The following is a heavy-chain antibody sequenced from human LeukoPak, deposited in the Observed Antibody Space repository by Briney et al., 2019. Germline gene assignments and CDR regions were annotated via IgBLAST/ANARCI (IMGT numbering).Heavy chain of an antibody. Sequence: GASLRLSCAASRLSFNKYAMDWVRQAQSKGLEWVAIISKDGSMRYYADSVKGRFTVSRDNSNNAVYLQMNSLKSEDTAVYYCAGEKFDIWGQGTMVTVSA. CDR1: RLSFNKYA. V-gene: IGHV3-30*04. CDR2: ISKDGSMR. J-gene: IGHJ3*02. CDR3: AGEKFDI.